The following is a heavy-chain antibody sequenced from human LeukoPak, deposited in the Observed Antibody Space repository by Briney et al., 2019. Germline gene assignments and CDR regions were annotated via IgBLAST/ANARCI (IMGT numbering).Heavy chain of an antibody. J-gene: IGHJ4*02. CDR2: ISSSGSTI. CDR3: ARGFSSGWYGRHFVY. CDR1: GFTFSSYE. D-gene: IGHD6-19*01. Sequence: GGSLRLSCAASGFTFSSYEMNWVRQAPGKGLEWVSYISSSGSTIYYADSVKGRFTISRDNAKNSLYLQMNSLRAEDTAVYYCARGFSSGWYGRHFVYWGQGTLVTVSS. V-gene: IGHV3-48*03.